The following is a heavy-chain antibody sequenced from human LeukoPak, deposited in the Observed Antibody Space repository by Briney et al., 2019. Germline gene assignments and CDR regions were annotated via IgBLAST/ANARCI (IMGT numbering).Heavy chain of an antibody. Sequence: SETLSLTCAVSGGSISSNNWWGWVRQPPGKGLEWIGEIYHSGSPNYNPSLKSRVTISVDKSRNHFSLNLSSVTAADTAVYYCARVNINNWHSCDYWGQGTLVTVTS. CDR2: IYHSGSP. D-gene: IGHD1-1*01. CDR1: GGSISSNNW. J-gene: IGHJ4*02. CDR3: ARVNINNWHSCDY. V-gene: IGHV4-4*02.